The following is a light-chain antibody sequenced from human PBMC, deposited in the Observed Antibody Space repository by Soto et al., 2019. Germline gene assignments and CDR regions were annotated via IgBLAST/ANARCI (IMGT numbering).Light chain of an antibody. J-gene: IGLJ2*01. CDR2: DVT. V-gene: IGLV2-14*03. CDR3: SSFTSSNTLL. CDR1: SSDVGGYIY. Sequence: QSALTQPASVSGSPGQSITISCTGTSSDVGGYIYVSWHQQHPGPAPKLMIYDVTIRTSRVSHRFSGSKSGNSASLSISNLQAEDEADYYCSSFTSSNTLLFGGGTKVTVL.